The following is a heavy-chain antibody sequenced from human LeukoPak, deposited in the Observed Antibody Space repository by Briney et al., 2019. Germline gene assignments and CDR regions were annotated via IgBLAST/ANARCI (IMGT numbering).Heavy chain of an antibody. CDR2: ISTSAGTI. CDR1: GFTFSDYY. J-gene: IGHJ4*02. V-gene: IGHV3-11*01. CDR3: ARDAIDSSGFDFDY. D-gene: IGHD3-22*01. Sequence: AGGSLGLSCAASGFTFSDYYMTWIRQAPGKGLEWISYISTSAGTIYYADSVKGRFTISRDNAKNSLYLQMNSLRAEDTAVYYCARDAIDSSGFDFDYWGQGTLVTVSS.